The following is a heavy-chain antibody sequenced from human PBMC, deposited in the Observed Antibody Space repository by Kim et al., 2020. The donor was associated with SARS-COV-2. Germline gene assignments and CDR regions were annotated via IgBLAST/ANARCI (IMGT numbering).Heavy chain of an antibody. CDR2: IKSKTDGGTT. CDR1: GFTFSNAW. Sequence: GGSLRLSCAASGFTFSNAWMSWVRQAPGKGLEWVGRIKSKTDGGTTDYAAPVKGRFTISRDDSKNTLYLQMNSLKTEDTAVYYCTTDFGGGYSSGWYWYFDLWGRGTLVTVSS. CDR3: TTDFGGGYSSGWYWYFDL. V-gene: IGHV3-15*01. D-gene: IGHD6-19*01. J-gene: IGHJ2*01.